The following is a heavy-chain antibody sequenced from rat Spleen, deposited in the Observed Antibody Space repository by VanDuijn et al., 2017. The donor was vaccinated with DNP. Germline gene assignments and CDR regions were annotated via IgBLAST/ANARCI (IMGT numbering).Heavy chain of an antibody. D-gene: IGHD1-12*02. CDR2: INSAGST. CDR1: GYSITSSYR. J-gene: IGHJ3*01. V-gene: IGHV3-3*01. CDR3: ATASYYDGTSYPRSWFAY. Sequence: EVRLQESGPGLVRPSQSLSLTCSVTGYSITSSYRWNWIRKFQGIKLEWMGYINSAGSTNYNPSLKSRISITRDTSKNQFFLQVNSVTTEDTATYYCATASYYDGTSYPRSWFAYWGQGTLVTVSS.